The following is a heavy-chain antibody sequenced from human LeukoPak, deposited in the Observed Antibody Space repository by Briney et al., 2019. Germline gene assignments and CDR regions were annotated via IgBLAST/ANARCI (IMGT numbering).Heavy chain of an antibody. Sequence: SETLSLTCAVSGSSISSGYYWGWIRQPPGKGLEWIGSIYHSGSTYYNPSLKSRVTISVDTSKNQSSLKLSSVTAADTAVYYCARAPYYDILTGQYYYYGMDVWGQGTTVTVSS. J-gene: IGHJ6*02. CDR3: ARAPYYDILTGQYYYYGMDV. D-gene: IGHD3-9*01. CDR2: IYHSGST. CDR1: GSSISSGYY. V-gene: IGHV4-38-2*01.